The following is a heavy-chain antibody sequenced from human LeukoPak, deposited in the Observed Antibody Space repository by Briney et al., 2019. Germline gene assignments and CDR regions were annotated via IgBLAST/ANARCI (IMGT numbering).Heavy chain of an antibody. CDR2: TYYRSKWHN. Sequence: SQTLSLTCAISGDRVSTNSAAWNWIRQSPSRGLEWLGRTYYRSKWHNDYAVSVKSRITINPDTSKNQFSLQLNSVSPEDAAVYYCARDKGGSGYDHLGSWGQGTLVTVSS. D-gene: IGHD5-12*01. CDR3: ARDKGGSGYDHLGS. J-gene: IGHJ4*02. CDR1: GDRVSTNSAA. V-gene: IGHV6-1*01.